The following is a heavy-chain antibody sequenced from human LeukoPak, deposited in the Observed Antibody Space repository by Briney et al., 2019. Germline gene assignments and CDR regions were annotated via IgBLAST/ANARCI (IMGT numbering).Heavy chain of an antibody. CDR3: ARDRQRFDP. CDR1: GGSISSSSYY. V-gene: IGHV3-11*04. J-gene: IGHJ5*02. CDR2: ISGTGTYI. Sequence: LSLTCTVSGGSISSSSYYWGWIRQAPGKGLEWISYISGTGTYINYADSVKGRFTISRDNARNSVSLEMNTLRAEDTAVYYCARDRQRFDPWGQGTLVTVSS.